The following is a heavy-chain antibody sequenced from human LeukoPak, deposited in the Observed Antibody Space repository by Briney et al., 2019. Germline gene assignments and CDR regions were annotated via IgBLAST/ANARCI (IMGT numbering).Heavy chain of an antibody. Sequence: PSETLSLTCSVPGGSISSYYWSWIRQPPGKGLEWIGYIYTSGSTNYHPSLKSRVTITVDTSKYQFPLRLRSVTAADTAVYYCARLCSSGYYYYYYMDVWGKGTTVTVSS. D-gene: IGHD6-6*01. J-gene: IGHJ6*03. CDR2: IYTSGST. CDR1: GGSISSYY. CDR3: ARLCSSGYYYYYYMDV. V-gene: IGHV4-4*09.